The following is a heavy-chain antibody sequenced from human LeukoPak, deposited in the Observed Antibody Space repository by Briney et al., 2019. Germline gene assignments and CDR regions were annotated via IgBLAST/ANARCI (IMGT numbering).Heavy chain of an antibody. Sequence: SETLSLTCTVSGGSLSSSSYHWGWIRQPPGKGLEWYGSIYYSESIYYNPSLKSRDTISVDTSKNQFSLKLSSVTAADTAVYYGARHQVGATGYNWFDPWGQGTLVTVSS. V-gene: IGHV4-39*01. D-gene: IGHD1-26*01. CDR2: IYYSESI. CDR3: ARHQVGATGYNWFDP. CDR1: GGSLSSSSYH. J-gene: IGHJ5*02.